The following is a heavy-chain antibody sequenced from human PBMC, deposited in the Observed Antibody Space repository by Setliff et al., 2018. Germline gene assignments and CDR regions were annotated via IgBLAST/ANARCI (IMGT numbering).Heavy chain of an antibody. V-gene: IGHV3-21*01. CDR2: ISSSSTYI. CDR1: GFTFSRYS. Sequence: GGSLRLSCAASGFTFSRYSMNWVRQAPGKGLEWVSSISSSSTYIYYADSVKCRSTISRDNAKNSLYLQRNSLRAEDTAVYDWARDPASILSPHYYYGMDVWGQGTTVTVSS. J-gene: IGHJ6*02. D-gene: IGHD2-15*01. CDR3: ARDPASILSPHYYYGMDV.